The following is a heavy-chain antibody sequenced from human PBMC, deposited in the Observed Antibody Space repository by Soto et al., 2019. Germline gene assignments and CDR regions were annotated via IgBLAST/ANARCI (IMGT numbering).Heavy chain of an antibody. Sequence: QVQLQESGPGLVKPSQTLSLTCTVSGGSISSGGFYWSWIRQHPGKGLEWIGYIYYSGSTYYNPSLKRRVTISVDTSNNQFSLKLSSVTAADTAVYYWARDHWYCSSTWCYGWFDPWGQGTLVTVSS. J-gene: IGHJ5*02. CDR1: GGSISSGGFY. D-gene: IGHD2-2*01. CDR2: IYYSGST. CDR3: ARDHWYCSSTWCYGWFDP. V-gene: IGHV4-31*03.